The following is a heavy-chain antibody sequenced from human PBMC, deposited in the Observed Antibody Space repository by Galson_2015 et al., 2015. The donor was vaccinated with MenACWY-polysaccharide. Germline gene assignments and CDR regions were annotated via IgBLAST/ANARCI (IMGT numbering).Heavy chain of an antibody. V-gene: IGHV3-9*01. CDR1: GFTFSDYY. J-gene: IGHJ4*02. Sequence: SLRLSCAASGFTFSDYYMHWVRQAPGKGLEWVSGISWNSGSIGYADSVKGRFTISRDNAKNSLYLQMNSLRAEDTALYYCAKGRYDSGWNYFDNWGQGTLVTVSS. CDR3: AKGRYDSGWNYFDN. CDR2: ISWNSGSI. D-gene: IGHD6-19*01.